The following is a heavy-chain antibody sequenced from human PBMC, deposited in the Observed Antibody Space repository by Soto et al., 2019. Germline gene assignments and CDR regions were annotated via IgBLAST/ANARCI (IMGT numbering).Heavy chain of an antibody. V-gene: IGHV1-18*01. D-gene: IGHD3-10*01. Sequence: QVQLVQSGAEGKKPGASLKVSCKASGYTFTSYGISWLRQAPGQGLEWMGWISAYNGNTNYAQKLQGRVTMITDTSTSTANMELRSLRSDDTAVYYCARDKGDGSGSYYGYWGQGTLVTVSS. CDR1: GYTFTSYG. CDR2: ISAYNGNT. J-gene: IGHJ4*02. CDR3: ARDKGDGSGSYYGY.